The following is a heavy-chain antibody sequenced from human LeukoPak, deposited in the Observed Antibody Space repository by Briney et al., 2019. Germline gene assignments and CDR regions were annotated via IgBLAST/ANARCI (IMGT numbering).Heavy chain of an antibody. Sequence: SETLSLTCAVYGGSFSGYYWSWIRQPPGKGLEWIGEINHSGSTNYNPSLKSRVTISVDTSKNQFSLKLSSVTAADTAVYYCARGKNYYDSSVPWGQGTLVTVSS. D-gene: IGHD3-22*01. J-gene: IGHJ5*02. CDR2: INHSGST. CDR3: ARGKNYYDSSVP. V-gene: IGHV4-34*01. CDR1: GGSFSGYY.